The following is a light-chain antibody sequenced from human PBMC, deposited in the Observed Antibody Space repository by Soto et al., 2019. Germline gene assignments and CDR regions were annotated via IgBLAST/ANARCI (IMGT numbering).Light chain of an antibody. CDR3: ETWDSDIWV. CDR1: SGYGSYL. Sequence: QLVVTQSSSASASLGSSVKLTCTLSSGYGSYLIAWHQQQPGQAPRYLMKVDGSGTYNKGTGVPDRFSGSSSGTDRYLTISNLQSGDEGDYYCETWDSDIWVFGGGTKLTVL. V-gene: IGLV4-60*03. CDR2: VDGSGTY. J-gene: IGLJ3*02.